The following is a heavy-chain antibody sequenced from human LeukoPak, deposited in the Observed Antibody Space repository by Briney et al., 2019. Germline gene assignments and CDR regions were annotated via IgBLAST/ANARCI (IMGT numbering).Heavy chain of an antibody. Sequence: GGSLRLSCVASGFSLSRNAMKWLRQPPGKGLEWVSGVGGSNTDTSYADSVKGRFTISRDNSQNTVSLVMNNLRAEDTAIYYCATHDTMVGISWGQGTLVTVSS. D-gene: IGHD1-26*01. J-gene: IGHJ4*02. CDR1: GFSLSRNA. CDR2: VGGSNTDT. CDR3: ATHDTMVGIS. V-gene: IGHV3-23*01.